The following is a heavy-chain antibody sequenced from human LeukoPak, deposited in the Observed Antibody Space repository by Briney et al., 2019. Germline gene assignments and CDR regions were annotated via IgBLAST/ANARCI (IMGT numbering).Heavy chain of an antibody. V-gene: IGHV3-23*01. Sequence: GGSLRLSCAPSGFTFTNYAVSWVRQAPGKGLEWVSARGSAGGTYYADSVKGRFTISRDNSANKMYLQLNSLRVEDTAVYYCASRTWIGAGQYAFDLWGQGTMVTVSS. J-gene: IGHJ3*01. CDR3: ASRTWIGAGQYAFDL. CDR1: GFTFTNYA. CDR2: RGSAGGT. D-gene: IGHD5-12*01.